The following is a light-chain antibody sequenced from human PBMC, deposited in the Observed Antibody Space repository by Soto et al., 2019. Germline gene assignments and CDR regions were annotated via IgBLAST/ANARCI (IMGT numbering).Light chain of an antibody. Sequence: QAVVTQEPSLTLSPGGPVTLTCASSTEAVTSAYYPNWFQQKPGQAPRALIYSTDSKHSWTPARFSGSLLGGKAALTLSGVQPEDEADYYCLLYYGAAVVFGGGTKLTVL. V-gene: IGLV7-43*01. J-gene: IGLJ2*01. CDR3: LLYYGAAVV. CDR1: TEAVTSAYY. CDR2: STD.